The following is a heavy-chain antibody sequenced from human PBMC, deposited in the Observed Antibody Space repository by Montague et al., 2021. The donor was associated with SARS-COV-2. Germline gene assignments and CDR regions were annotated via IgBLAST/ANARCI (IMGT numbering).Heavy chain of an antibody. CDR3: ARWDPQTLTLVGLRGKSASDX. CDR2: INHSGTT. J-gene: IGHJ4*02. D-gene: IGHD4-23*01. Sequence: SETLSLTCAVYGGSFSGYYWTWIRQSPGKGLEWIAEINHSGTTNYNFNPSLRSRVTISVDTSKSQFSLKLSSVTAADTGVYYCARWDPQTLTLVGLRGKSASDXWGQGTLVIVSS. V-gene: IGHV4-34*01. CDR1: GGSFSGYY.